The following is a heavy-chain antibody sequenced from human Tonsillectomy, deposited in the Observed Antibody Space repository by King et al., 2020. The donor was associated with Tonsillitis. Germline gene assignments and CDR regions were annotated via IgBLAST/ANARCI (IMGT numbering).Heavy chain of an antibody. D-gene: IGHD2-8*01. CDR1: GFTFSSYW. J-gene: IGHJ4*02. CDR2: IKQDGSEK. Sequence: VQLVESGGGLVQPGGSLRLSCAASGFTFSSYWMSWVRQAPGKGLEWVANIKQDGSEKYYVDSVKGRFTISRDNAKNSLYLQMNSLRAEDTAVYYCARGGFVLMVYATLEDYWGQGTLVTVSS. CDR3: ARGGFVLMVYATLEDY. V-gene: IGHV3-7*01.